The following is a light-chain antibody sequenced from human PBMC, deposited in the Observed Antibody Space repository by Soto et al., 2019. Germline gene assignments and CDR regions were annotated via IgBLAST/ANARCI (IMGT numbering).Light chain of an antibody. CDR2: EAS. V-gene: IGKV3D-20*02. CDR3: QQYNNWPLT. CDR1: QSVSSSY. Sequence: EIVLKQSPGTLSLSPGERATLSCRASQSVSSSYLAWYQQRPGQAPRLLIYEASNRATGIPARFSGSGSGTDFTLTISSLQSEDFAVYYCQQYNNWPLTFGGGSVVDIK. J-gene: IGKJ4*01.